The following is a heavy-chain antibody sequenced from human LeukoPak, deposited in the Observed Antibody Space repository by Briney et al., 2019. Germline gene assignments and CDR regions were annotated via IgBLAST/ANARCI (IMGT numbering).Heavy chain of an antibody. CDR1: GFTFSSYW. CDR3: ARGRYCSSNSCYFDY. CDR2: IKQDGSEK. Sequence: GGSLRLSCAASGFTFSSYWMTWVRQAPGKGLEWVANIKQDGSEKYYVDAVKGRFTISRDNAKNSLYLQMNSLRAEDTAVYYCARGRYCSSNSCYFDYWGQGTLVTVSS. J-gene: IGHJ4*02. D-gene: IGHD2-2*01. V-gene: IGHV3-7*01.